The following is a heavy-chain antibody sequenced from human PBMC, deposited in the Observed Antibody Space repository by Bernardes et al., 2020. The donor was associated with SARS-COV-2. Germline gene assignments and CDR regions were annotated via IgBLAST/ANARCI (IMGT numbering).Heavy chain of an antibody. D-gene: IGHD1-26*01. CDR2: ISPPSGDT. CDR3: GSVTWSQRDGFDV. V-gene: IGHV1-2*02. J-gene: IGHJ3*01. Sequence: ASMKVSCKASEYTCTDYYMHWVRQPPGQGLEWMGGISPPSGDTNDAQQFKGRVTMTRDTSISTGYMELTSLRSDDTAVYYCGSVTWSQRDGFDVWGQGTMVTVAS. CDR1: EYTCTDYY.